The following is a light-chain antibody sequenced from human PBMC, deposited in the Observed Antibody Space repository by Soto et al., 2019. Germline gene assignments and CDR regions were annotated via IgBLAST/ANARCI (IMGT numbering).Light chain of an antibody. J-gene: IGKJ4*01. CDR2: GAS. V-gene: IGKV1-39*01. CDR1: QSISTY. Sequence: DIQMTQSPSSLSASIGDRITITCRASQSISTYLNWYQQKPGKAPNLLIYGASTLQNGVPSRFNGSGSATDFTLTISSLQPEDFATYYCLQRFITPPLTFGGGTNVEIK. CDR3: LQRFITPPLT.